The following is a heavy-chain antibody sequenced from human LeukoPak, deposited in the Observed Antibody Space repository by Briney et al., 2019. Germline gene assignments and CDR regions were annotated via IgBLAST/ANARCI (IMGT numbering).Heavy chain of an antibody. J-gene: IGHJ3*02. D-gene: IGHD5-18*01. CDR2: ISYDGSNK. CDR1: GFTFNSHA. CDR3: AKDGGYSYGGAFDI. Sequence: GGSLRLSCEASGFTFNSHAMHWVRQAPGKGLEWVAVISYDGSNKYYADSVKGRFTISRDNSKNTLYLQMNSLRAEDTAVYYCAKDGGYSYGGAFDIWGQGTMVNVSS. V-gene: IGHV3-30*18.